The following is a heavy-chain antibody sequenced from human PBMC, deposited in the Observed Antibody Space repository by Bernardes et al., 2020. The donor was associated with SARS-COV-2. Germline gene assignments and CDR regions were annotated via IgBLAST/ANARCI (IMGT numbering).Heavy chain of an antibody. Sequence: GGSLILSCAASGFTFSSYAMSWVRQAPGKGLEWVSAISGSGGSTYYTASVKSRFTISRDNSKNTLYLQMNSLRAEDTAVYYCAKVFRDDYGDYYYYGMDVWGQGTTVTVSS. D-gene: IGHD4-17*01. CDR1: GFTFSSYA. J-gene: IGHJ6*02. CDR2: ISGSGGST. V-gene: IGHV3-23*01. CDR3: AKVFRDDYGDYYYYGMDV.